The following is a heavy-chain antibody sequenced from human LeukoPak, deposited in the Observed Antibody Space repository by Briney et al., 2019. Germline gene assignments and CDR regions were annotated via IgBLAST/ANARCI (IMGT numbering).Heavy chain of an antibody. Sequence: SETLSLTCAVYGGSFSDYYWSWIRQPPGKGLEWIGEINHSGSTSYNPSLKSRVTISADTSKNHFSLKLTSVTAADTAVYYCARGGYDYVWGSYRHNWFDPWGQGTLVTVSS. D-gene: IGHD3-16*02. V-gene: IGHV4-34*01. J-gene: IGHJ5*02. CDR2: INHSGST. CDR1: GGSFSDYY. CDR3: ARGGYDYVWGSYRHNWFDP.